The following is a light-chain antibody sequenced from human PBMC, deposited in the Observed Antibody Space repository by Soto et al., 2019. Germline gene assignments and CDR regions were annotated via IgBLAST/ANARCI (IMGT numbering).Light chain of an antibody. J-gene: IGLJ2*01. V-gene: IGLV1-40*01. CDR3: QSYDSNRSASV. CDR2: GNS. Sequence: QSVLTQPPSVSGAPGQRVTISCTGSSSNIGAGYDVHWYQQLPGTAPKLLISGNSNRPSGVPDRFLGSKSGTSASLAIPGLHVEDVADYYGQSYDSNRSASVFGGGTTLTVL. CDR1: SSNIGAGYD.